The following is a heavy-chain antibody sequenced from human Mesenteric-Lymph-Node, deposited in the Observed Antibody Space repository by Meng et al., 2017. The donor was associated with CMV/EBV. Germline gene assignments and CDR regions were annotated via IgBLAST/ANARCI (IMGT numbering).Heavy chain of an antibody. CDR3: ARALAYCGSDCYSKYFYYGMDV. CDR1: GFTISTYW. V-gene: IGHV3-7*01. CDR2: IKQDGTEK. Sequence: GGSLRLSCAASGFTISTYWMIWVRQAPGKGLEWVANIKQDGTEKYYVDSLKGRFTISRDNAKNSLYLQMNSLRVEDTAVYYCARALAYCGSDCYSKYFYYGMDVWGQGTTVTVSS. J-gene: IGHJ6*02. D-gene: IGHD2-21*01.